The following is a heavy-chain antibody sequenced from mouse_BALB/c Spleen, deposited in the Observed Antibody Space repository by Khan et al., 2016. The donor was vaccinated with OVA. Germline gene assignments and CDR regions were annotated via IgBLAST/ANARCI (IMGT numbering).Heavy chain of an antibody. Sequence: QVPLKESGPGLVAPSQGLSLTCTVSGFSLSRFNIHWILQPPGKGLVWLGMHWGCGNTDYYSTLKISLCISKDNSKNQCFLKMNRLRTDDTAEYFWARAYYRSDGYYAMDYWGQGTSITVSS. CDR1: GFSLSRFN. CDR3: ARAYYRSDGYYAMDY. D-gene: IGHD2-14*01. V-gene: IGHV2-6-4*01. CDR2: HWGCGNT. J-gene: IGHJ4*01.